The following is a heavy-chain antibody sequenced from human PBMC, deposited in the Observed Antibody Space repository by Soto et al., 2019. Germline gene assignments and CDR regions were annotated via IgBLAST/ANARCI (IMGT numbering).Heavy chain of an antibody. CDR1: GFTFSSYS. CDR2: ISSSSSTI. V-gene: IGHV3-48*01. J-gene: IGHJ5*02. CDR3: ARHPERIAEIGWFDP. Sequence: EVQLVESGGGLVQPGGSLRLSCAASGFTFSSYSMNWVRQAPGKGLEWVSYISSSSSTIYYADSVKGRFTISRDNAKNSLYLQMNSLRPEDTAVYYCARHPERIAEIGWFDPWGQATLVTVSS. D-gene: IGHD6-13*01.